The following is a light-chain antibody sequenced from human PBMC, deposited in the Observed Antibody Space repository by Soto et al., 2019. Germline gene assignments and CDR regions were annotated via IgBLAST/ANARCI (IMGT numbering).Light chain of an antibody. Sequence: AIRMTQSPSSFSASTGDRVTITCRASQGISSYLAWYQQKPGKDPKLLIYAASTLQSGVPSRFSGSGSGTDFTLTISCLQSEDFATYYCQQYYSYPVTFGQGTKVEIK. CDR3: QQYYSYPVT. CDR2: AAS. J-gene: IGKJ1*01. CDR1: QGISSY. V-gene: IGKV1-8*01.